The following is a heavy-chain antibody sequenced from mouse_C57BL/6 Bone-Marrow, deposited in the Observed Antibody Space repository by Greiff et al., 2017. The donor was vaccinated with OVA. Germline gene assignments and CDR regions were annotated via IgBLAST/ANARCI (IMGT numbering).Heavy chain of an antibody. CDR2: IYPRSGTT. Sequence: VKLVESGAELVRPGASVKLSCKASGYTFTSYGISWVKQRTGQGLEWIGEIYPRSGTTYYNEKFKGKATLTADKSSSTAYMGLRSLTSEDSAVYFCARRSYWGQGTTLTVSS. V-gene: IGHV1-81*01. CDR3: ARRSY. J-gene: IGHJ2*01. CDR1: GYTFTSYG.